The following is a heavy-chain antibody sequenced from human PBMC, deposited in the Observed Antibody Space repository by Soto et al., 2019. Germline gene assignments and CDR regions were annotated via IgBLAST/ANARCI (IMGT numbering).Heavy chain of an antibody. CDR3: ARMYNWNSYNWFDP. CDR2: IYPGDSDT. Sequence: GESQTISYKVSGYSFASYWSGWVRQMPGKGLEWMGMIYPGDSDTRYSPSFQGQVTISADKSISTAYLQWSSLKASDTAMYYCARMYNWNSYNWFDPWGQGTLVTVSS. CDR1: GYSFASYW. D-gene: IGHD1-20*01. J-gene: IGHJ5*02. V-gene: IGHV5-51*03.